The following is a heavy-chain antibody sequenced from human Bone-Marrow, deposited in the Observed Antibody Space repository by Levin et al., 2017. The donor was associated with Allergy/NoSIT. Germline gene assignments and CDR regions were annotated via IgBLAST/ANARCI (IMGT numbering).Heavy chain of an antibody. V-gene: IGHV1-2*02. CDR3: ATPAGDGSAYAFDY. CDR2: INPNSGGT. Sequence: ASVKVSCKASGYTFTGYYIHWVRQAPGQGLEWMGWINPNSGGTNYAQKFQGRVTMTRDTSISTAYMELSRLRSDDTAVYYCATPAGDGSAYAFDYWGQGTLVTVSS. CDR1: GYTFTGYY. D-gene: IGHD3-22*01. J-gene: IGHJ4*02.